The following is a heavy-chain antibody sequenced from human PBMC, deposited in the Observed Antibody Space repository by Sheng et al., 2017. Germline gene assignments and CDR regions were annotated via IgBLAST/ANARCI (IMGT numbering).Heavy chain of an antibody. CDR2: ISSSGFTI. J-gene: IGHJ4*02. CDR3: ARAHYDILTGYTD. V-gene: IGHV3-48*03. CDR1: GIMFSTYE. Sequence: EVQLVESGGGLVQPGGSLRISCAASGIMFSTYEMNWVRQAPGKGLEWVSYISSSGFTIYYADSVKGRFTISRDNAKNSLYLQMNSLRAEDTAVYYCARAHYDILTGYTDWGQGTLVTVSS. D-gene: IGHD3-9*01.